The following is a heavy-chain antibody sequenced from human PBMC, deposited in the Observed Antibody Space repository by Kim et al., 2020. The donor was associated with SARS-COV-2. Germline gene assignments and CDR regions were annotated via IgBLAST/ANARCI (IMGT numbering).Heavy chain of an antibody. D-gene: IGHD1-26*01. Sequence: YADSVKGRFTISRDNSKSTLYLQMNSLRAEDTAVYYCAKQVWELASRFDYWGQGTLVTVSS. CDR3: AKQVWELASRFDY. V-gene: IGHV3-23*01. J-gene: IGHJ4*02.